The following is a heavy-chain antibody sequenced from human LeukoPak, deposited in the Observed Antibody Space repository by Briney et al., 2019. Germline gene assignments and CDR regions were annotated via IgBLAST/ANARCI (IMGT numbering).Heavy chain of an antibody. CDR1: GGSISSYY. J-gene: IGHJ4*02. CDR2: IYYSGST. D-gene: IGHD1-1*01. V-gene: IGHV4-59*01. CDR3: ASSPNWNDVLDY. Sequence: SETLSLTCTVSGGSISSYYWSWIRQPPGKGLEWIGYIYYSGSTNYNPSLKSRVTISVDTSKNQFSLKLSSVTAADTAVYYCASSPNWNDVLDYWGQGTLVTVSS.